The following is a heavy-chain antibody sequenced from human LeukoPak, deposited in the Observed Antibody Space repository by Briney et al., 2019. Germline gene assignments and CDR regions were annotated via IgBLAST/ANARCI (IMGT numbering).Heavy chain of an antibody. J-gene: IGHJ5*02. D-gene: IGHD6-13*01. Sequence: ASVTVSCKASGYTFTNYGINWVRLAPGQGLAWMGWISAYNGHAIYAQNLQGRVTMTTDTSTTTAYMEMRSLRSDDTAVSFWARDQKFGVAALDSWFDPWGEGTRVTVSS. CDR1: GYTFTNYG. CDR3: ARDQKFGVAALDSWFDP. CDR2: ISAYNGHA. V-gene: IGHV1-18*01.